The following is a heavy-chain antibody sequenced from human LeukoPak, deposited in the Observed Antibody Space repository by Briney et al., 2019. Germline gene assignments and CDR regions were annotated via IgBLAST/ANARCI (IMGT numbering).Heavy chain of an antibody. CDR1: GYSISSVYY. CDR3: ARDSSARYSASWYVVGDFGY. V-gene: IGHV4-38-2*02. J-gene: IGHJ4*02. CDR2: IFHSGST. Sequence: SETLSLTCTVSGYSISSVYYWGWIRQPPGKGLEWIGNIFHSGSTYYNPSLKSRVTISIDTSKNQLSLKLSSVTAADTAVYYCARDSSARYSASWYVVGDFGYWGQGTLVTVSS. D-gene: IGHD6-13*01.